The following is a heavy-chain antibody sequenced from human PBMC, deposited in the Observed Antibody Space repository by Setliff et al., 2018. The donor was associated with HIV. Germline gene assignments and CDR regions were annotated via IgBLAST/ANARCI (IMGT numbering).Heavy chain of an antibody. CDR1: GGSISSYY. Sequence: SETLSLTCTVSGGSISSYYWSWIRQPPGKGLEWIGYIYYSGSTNYNPSLKSRVTISVDTSKNQFSLKLSSVTAADTAVYYCARGRKRDGYNFYYYYMDVWDKGTTVTSP. CDR3: ARGRKRDGYNFYYYYMDV. J-gene: IGHJ6*03. CDR2: IYYSGST. V-gene: IGHV4-59*12. D-gene: IGHD5-12*01.